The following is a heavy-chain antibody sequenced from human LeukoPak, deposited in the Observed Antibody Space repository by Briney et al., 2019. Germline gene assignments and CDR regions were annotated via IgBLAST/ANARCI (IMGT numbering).Heavy chain of an antibody. Sequence: PGGSLRLSCAASGFTFSNAWMSWVRQAPGKGLEWVAVISYDGSNKYYADSVKGRFTISRDNSKNTLYLQMNSLRAEDTAVYYCAREIPPKYAFDIWGQGTMVTVSS. CDR1: GFTFSNAW. CDR3: AREIPPKYAFDI. CDR2: ISYDGSNK. J-gene: IGHJ3*02. V-gene: IGHV3-30-3*01.